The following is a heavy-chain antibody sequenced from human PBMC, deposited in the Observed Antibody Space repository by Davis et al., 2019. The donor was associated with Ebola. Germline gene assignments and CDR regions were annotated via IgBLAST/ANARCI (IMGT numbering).Heavy chain of an antibody. D-gene: IGHD6-19*01. V-gene: IGHV3-30-3*01. CDR2: ISYDGSNK. CDR3: ARDPQGLKRYSSGWYYYGMDV. J-gene: IGHJ6*02. CDR1: GFTFSSYA. Sequence: GGSLRLSCAASGFTFSSYAMHWVRQAPGKGLEWVAVISYDGSNKYYADSVKGRFTISRDNSKNTLYLQMNSLRAEDTAVYYCARDPQGLKRYSSGWYYYGMDVWGQGTTVTVSS.